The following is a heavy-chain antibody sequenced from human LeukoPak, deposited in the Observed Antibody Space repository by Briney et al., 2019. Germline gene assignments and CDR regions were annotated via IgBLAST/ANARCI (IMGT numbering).Heavy chain of an antibody. CDR1: GFTFSSYW. V-gene: IGHV3-48*04. Sequence: GGSLRLSCAASGFTFSSYWMSWVRQAPGKGLEWVSYISSISSTIYYADSVKGRFTISRDNAKNSLYLQMNSLRAEDTAVYYCARDAGGSYSDYWGQGTLVTVSS. J-gene: IGHJ4*02. CDR3: ARDAGGSYSDY. D-gene: IGHD3-16*01. CDR2: ISSISSTI.